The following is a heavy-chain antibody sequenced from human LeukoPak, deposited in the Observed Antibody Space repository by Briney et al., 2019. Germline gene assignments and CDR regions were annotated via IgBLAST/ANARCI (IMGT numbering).Heavy chain of an antibody. Sequence: ASVKVSCKASGYTFTSYGISWVRQAPGQGLEWMGWISAYNGNTNYAQKFQGRVTMTRDTSISTAYMELSRLRSDDTAVYYCARGNYGASYYFDYWGQGTLVTVSS. CDR3: ARGNYGASYYFDY. V-gene: IGHV1-18*01. CDR2: ISAYNGNT. CDR1: GYTFTSYG. D-gene: IGHD4-17*01. J-gene: IGHJ4*02.